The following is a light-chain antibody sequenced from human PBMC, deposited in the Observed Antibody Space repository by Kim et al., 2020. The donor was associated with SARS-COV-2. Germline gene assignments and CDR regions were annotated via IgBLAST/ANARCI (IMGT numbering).Light chain of an antibody. J-gene: IGLJ2*01. CDR3: QAWDTTVV. Sequence: ESPETTASISWSGEQLGDKYVCWYQERPGQSPVLVIYQDKNRPSGIPERFSGSNSGNTATLTISGTQAMDEADYYCQAWDTTVVFGGGTQLTVL. CDR1: QLGDKY. V-gene: IGLV3-1*01. CDR2: QDK.